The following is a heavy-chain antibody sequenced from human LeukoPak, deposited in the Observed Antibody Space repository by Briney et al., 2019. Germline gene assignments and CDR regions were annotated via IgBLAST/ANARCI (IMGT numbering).Heavy chain of an antibody. CDR3: ASRPYRLFGNYYMDA. D-gene: IGHD3-22*01. CDR1: GGSFSGYY. CDR2: INHSGST. J-gene: IGHJ6*03. Sequence: SETLSLTCAVYGGSFSGYYWSWIRQPPGKGLEWIGEINHSGSTNYNPSLKSRVTISVDTSKNQFSLKLSSVTAADTAVYYCASRPYRLFGNYYMDAWDKGTTVTVSS. V-gene: IGHV4-34*01.